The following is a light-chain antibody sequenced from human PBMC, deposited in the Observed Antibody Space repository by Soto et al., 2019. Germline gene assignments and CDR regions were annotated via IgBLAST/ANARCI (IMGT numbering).Light chain of an antibody. CDR3: SSYTGTSHPLV. Sequence: QSALTQPASVSGSPGQSITISCTGTSSDVGSYNLVSWYQQHPGKAPKLMISEVSNRPSGVSNRFSGSKSGNTASLTISGLQAEDEADYYCSSYTGTSHPLVFGGGTKVTVL. CDR2: EVS. V-gene: IGLV2-14*02. J-gene: IGLJ3*02. CDR1: SSDVGSYNL.